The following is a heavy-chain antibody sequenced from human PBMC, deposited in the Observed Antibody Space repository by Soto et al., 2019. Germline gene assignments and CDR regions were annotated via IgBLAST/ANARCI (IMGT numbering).Heavy chain of an antibody. D-gene: IGHD4-17*01. J-gene: IGHJ6*02. CDR2: ISYDGSNK. CDR3: AKGAGDYGYGMDV. V-gene: IGHV3-30*18. Sequence: QVQLVESGGGVVQPGRSLRLSCAASGFTFSSYGMHWVRQAPGKGLEWVAVISYDGSNKYYADSVKGRFTISRDNSKNTLYLQMNSLRAEDTAVYYCAKGAGDYGYGMDVWGQGTTVTVS. CDR1: GFTFSSYG.